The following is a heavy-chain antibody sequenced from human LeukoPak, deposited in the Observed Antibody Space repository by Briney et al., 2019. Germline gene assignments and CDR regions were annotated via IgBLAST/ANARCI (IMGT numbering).Heavy chain of an antibody. CDR1: GYSFTSYW. CDR3: ATGLRRYSYPY. J-gene: IGHJ4*02. V-gene: IGHV5-51*01. D-gene: IGHD5-18*01. Sequence: GGSLQISCRGSGYSFTSYWIGWGRQVPGKGLEWMGIIYPGDSDTRYSPSFQGQVTISADKSISTAYLQWSSLKASDTAMYYCATGLRRYSYPYWGQGTLVTVSS. CDR2: IYPGDSDT.